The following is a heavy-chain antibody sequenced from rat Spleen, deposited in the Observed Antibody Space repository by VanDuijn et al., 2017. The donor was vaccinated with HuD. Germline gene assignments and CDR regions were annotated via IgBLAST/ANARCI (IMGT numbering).Heavy chain of an antibody. J-gene: IGHJ2*01. CDR3: ARHWGY. Sequence: EVQLVESDGGLVQPGRSLKLSCAASGFTFSDYYMAWVRQAPTKGLEWVATISSDGGNTYYRDSVKGRFTISRDNAKSTLYLQMDSLRSEDTATYYCARHWGYWGQGVMVTVSS. CDR2: ISSDGGNT. V-gene: IGHV5-25*01. CDR1: GFTFSDYY. D-gene: IGHD4-6*01.